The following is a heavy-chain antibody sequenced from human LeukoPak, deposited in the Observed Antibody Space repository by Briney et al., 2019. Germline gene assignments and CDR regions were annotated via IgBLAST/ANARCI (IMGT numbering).Heavy chain of an antibody. D-gene: IGHD3-10*01. J-gene: IGHJ6*04. V-gene: IGHV4-34*01. CDR3: ARGGRYYGSGSYPYYYGMDV. CDR2: INHSGST. Sequence: SETLSLTCAVYGGSFSGYYWSRIRQPPGKGLEWIGEINHSGSTNYNPSLKSRVTISVDTSKNQFSLKLSSVTAADTAVYYCARGGRYYGSGSYPYYYGMDVWGKGTTVTVSS. CDR1: GGSFSGYY.